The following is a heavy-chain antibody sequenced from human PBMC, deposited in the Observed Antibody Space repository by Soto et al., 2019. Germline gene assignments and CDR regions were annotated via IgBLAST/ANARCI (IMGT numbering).Heavy chain of an antibody. D-gene: IGHD2-21*02. CDR3: ARDSIEVVTAVYDAFDI. J-gene: IGHJ3*02. Sequence: ASVKVSCKASGGTFSSYAIIWVRQAPGQGLEWMGGIIPIFGTANYAQKFQGRVTITADESTSTAYMELSSLRSEDTAVYYCARDSIEVVTAVYDAFDIWGQGTMVTVSS. V-gene: IGHV1-69*13. CDR2: IIPIFGTA. CDR1: GGTFSSYA.